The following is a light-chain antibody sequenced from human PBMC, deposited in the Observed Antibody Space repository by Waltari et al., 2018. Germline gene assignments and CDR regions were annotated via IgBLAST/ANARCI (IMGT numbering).Light chain of an antibody. CDR1: SSHFGAGYD. J-gene: IGLJ2*01. Sequence: QSVLTQPPSVSGAPGQTVTISCSGTSSHFGAGYDVHWSQQVPGLAPRLLIYVNNRRASGVPDRFSGSKSGTSASLAISGLQAEDEATYYCQADDTSLSGSVFGGGTKLTVL. CDR3: QADDTSLSGSV. CDR2: VNN. V-gene: IGLV1-40*01.